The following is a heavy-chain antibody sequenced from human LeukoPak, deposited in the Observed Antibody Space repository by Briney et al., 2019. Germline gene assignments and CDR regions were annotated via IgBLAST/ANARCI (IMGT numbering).Heavy chain of an antibody. V-gene: IGHV3-7*03. CDR1: GFALSSHW. CDR2: VNRDGSET. CDR3: ARNNGMDV. J-gene: IGHJ6*02. Sequence: GGSMRLSCAASGFALSSHWMTWVRQVPGRGPEWVANVNRDGSETYYLDSVKGRFTISKDNAKNSLYLQMNSLRAEDTALYHCARNNGMDVWGQGTTVIVSS.